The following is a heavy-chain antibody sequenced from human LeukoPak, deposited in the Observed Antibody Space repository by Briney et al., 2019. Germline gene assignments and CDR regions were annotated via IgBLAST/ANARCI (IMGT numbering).Heavy chain of an antibody. J-gene: IGHJ3*02. CDR2: IYYSGST. V-gene: IGHV4-59*01. CDR3: ARSWGVSTTVVTPGFAFDI. Sequence: PSETLSLTCTVSGGSISSYYWSWIRQPPGTGLEWIAYIYYSGSTNYNPSLKSRVTISVDTSRNQFSPKLSSVTAADTAVYYCARSWGVSTTVVTPGFAFDIWGQGTMVTVSS. CDR1: GGSISSYY. D-gene: IGHD4-23*01.